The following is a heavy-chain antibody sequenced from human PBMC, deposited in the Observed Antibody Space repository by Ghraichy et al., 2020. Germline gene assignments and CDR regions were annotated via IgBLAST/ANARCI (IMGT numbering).Heavy chain of an antibody. CDR1: GGSLSTYY. CDR3: ARDSPDYWYFDL. CDR2: IYYSGST. Sequence: SETLSLTCTVSGGSLSTYYWSWIRQPPGKGLEWIGYIYYSGSTNYNPSLKSRVTISVDTSMNQSSLKLNSVTAADTAVYFCARDSPDYWYFDLWGRGTRVTVSS. V-gene: IGHV4-59*01. J-gene: IGHJ2*01.